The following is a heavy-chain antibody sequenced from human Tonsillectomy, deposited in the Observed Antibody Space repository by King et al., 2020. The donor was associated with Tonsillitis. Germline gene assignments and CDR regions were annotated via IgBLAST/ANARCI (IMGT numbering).Heavy chain of an antibody. CDR2: ISPYSCDS. Sequence: QLVQSGAEVKKPGASGKVSCKASGYIFGSYGISWGRQAPGQGLEWMCWISPYSCDSNYAQKFQGRVTVTTDTATSKAYMELRGLRSDDTAVYYCARVWGIVVRSMIDYWGQGTLVTVSS. CDR1: GYIFGSYG. CDR3: ARVWGIVVRSMIDY. J-gene: IGHJ4*02. V-gene: IGHV1-18*01. D-gene: IGHD3-22*01.